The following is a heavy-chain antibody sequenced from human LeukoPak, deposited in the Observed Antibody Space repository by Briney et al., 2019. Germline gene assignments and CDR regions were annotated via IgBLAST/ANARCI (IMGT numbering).Heavy chain of an antibody. CDR3: ATKSGYYSPPAIDI. V-gene: IGHV5-51*01. CDR1: GYDFPNYW. Sequence: GESLKISCKGSGYDFPNYWIGWVRQMPGKGLEWMGIIYPGDSDTRYSPSFQGQVTISADKSISTAYLQWSSLKASDTAMYYCATKSGYYSPPAIDIWGQGTMVTVSS. J-gene: IGHJ3*02. CDR2: IYPGDSDT. D-gene: IGHD3-22*01.